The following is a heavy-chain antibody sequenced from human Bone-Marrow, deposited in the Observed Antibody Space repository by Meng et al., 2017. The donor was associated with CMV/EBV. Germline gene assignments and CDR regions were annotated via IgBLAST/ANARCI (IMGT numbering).Heavy chain of an antibody. CDR2: IKQDGSEK. Sequence: GGSLRLYCAASGFTFSSYWMSWVRQAPGKGLEWVANIKQDGSEKYYVDSVKGRFTISRDNAKNSLYLQMNSLRAEDTAVYYCARDRAPYCSSTSGYGARGDYYYYGMDVWGQGTTVTVSS. V-gene: IGHV3-7*01. J-gene: IGHJ6*02. D-gene: IGHD2-2*01. CDR3: ARDRAPYCSSTSGYGARGDYYYYGMDV. CDR1: GFTFSSYW.